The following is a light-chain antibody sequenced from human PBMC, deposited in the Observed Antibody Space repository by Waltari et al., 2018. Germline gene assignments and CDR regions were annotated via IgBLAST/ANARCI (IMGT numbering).Light chain of an antibody. Sequence: IVLTQSPGTLSLSLGDRATLSCRASQSIGRSVVWYQPRPGQAPRLLIYDISRRATGIPDRFSGSGYGTDFSLTISRLEPEDFAVYYCQKYERLPATFGQGTTVEIK. CDR1: QSIGRS. CDR2: DIS. CDR3: QKYERLPAT. J-gene: IGKJ1*01. V-gene: IGKV3-20*01.